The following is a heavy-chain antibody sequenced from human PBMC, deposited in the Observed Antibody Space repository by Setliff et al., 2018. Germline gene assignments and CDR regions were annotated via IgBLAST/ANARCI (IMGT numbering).Heavy chain of an antibody. CDR3: VKDIQRVGASSSYGFDY. D-gene: IGHD3-10*01. V-gene: IGHV3-9*01. CDR1: GFTFDDYA. CDR2: LSWNSGSI. J-gene: IGHJ4*02. Sequence: QPGGSLRLSCAASGFTFDDYAMHWVRQAPGKGLEWVSGLSWNSGSIGYADSVKGRFTISRDNAMDSLYLQMNSLRAEDTALYYCVKDIQRVGASSSYGFDYWGQGTLVTVSS.